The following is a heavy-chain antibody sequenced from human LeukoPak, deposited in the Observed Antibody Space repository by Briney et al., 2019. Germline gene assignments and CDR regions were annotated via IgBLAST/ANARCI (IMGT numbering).Heavy chain of an antibody. J-gene: IGHJ4*02. CDR1: GFTFSSYW. CDR3: ARDPRFGYCSSTSCNN. CDR2: IKQDGSEK. D-gene: IGHD2-2*03. V-gene: IGHV3-7*01. Sequence: GGSLRLSCAASGFTFSSYWMSWVRQAPGKGLEWVANIKQDGSEKYYVDSVKGRFTISGDNAKNSLYLQMNSLRAEDTAVYYCARDPRFGYCSSTSCNNWGQGTLVTVSS.